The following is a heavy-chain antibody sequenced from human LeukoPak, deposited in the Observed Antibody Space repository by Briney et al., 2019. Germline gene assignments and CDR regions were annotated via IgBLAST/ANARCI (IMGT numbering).Heavy chain of an antibody. CDR3: ATARPTLVRGTPFSDYYYYGMDV. Sequence: ASVTVSCKVSGYTLTELSMHWVRQAPGKGLEWMGGFDPEDGETIYAQTFQGRVTMTEDTSTDTAYMGLSSLRSEDPAVYYCATARPTLVRGTPFSDYYYYGMDVWGQGPTVTVSS. CDR2: FDPEDGET. D-gene: IGHD3-10*01. V-gene: IGHV1-24*01. CDR1: GYTLTELS. J-gene: IGHJ6*02.